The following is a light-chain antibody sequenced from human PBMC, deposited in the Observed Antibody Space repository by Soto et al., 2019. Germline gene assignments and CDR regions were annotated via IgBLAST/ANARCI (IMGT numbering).Light chain of an antibody. CDR3: QQYGSSPDT. CDR1: QSVSSSY. V-gene: IGKV3-20*01. J-gene: IGKJ2*01. Sequence: EIVLTQSPGTLSLSPGERATLSCRASQSVSSSYLAWYQQKPGQAPGLLIYGASSRATGIPDRFSGSGSGPDFTLTISRLEPEDFAVYYCQQYGSSPDTFGQGTKLEIK. CDR2: GAS.